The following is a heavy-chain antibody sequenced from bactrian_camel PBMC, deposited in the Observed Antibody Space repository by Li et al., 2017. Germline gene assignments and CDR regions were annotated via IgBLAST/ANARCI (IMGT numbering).Heavy chain of an antibody. J-gene: IGHJ4*01. D-gene: IGHD3*01. CDR2: FYTGSDNP. CDR3: AADDRAYPQTCQYNT. V-gene: IGHV3-2*01. CDR1: GNAAGRAC. Sequence: HVQLVESGGGSVQEGGSLTISCEVSGNAAGRACLGWFRQAPGKEREEVATFYTGSDNPYVATSVKGRFTASRDEAKNTLYLQMNNLKPDDSGMYHCAADDRAYPQTCQYNTWGQGTQVTVS.